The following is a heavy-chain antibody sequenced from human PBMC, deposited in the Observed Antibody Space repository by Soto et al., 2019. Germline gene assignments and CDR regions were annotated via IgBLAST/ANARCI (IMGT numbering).Heavy chain of an antibody. J-gene: IGHJ6*02. V-gene: IGHV4-4*07. D-gene: IGHD3-3*01. Sequence: PSETLSLTCSVSGGSISSYSWSWIRQPAGKGLQCIGRMFASGITNYNPSLKSRVTMSFDTSKKQFTPKLTSVTAADTAVYYCEAWSSYYTIDVWGQGTTVTVSS. CDR1: GGSISSYS. CDR2: MFASGIT. CDR3: EAWSSYYTIDV.